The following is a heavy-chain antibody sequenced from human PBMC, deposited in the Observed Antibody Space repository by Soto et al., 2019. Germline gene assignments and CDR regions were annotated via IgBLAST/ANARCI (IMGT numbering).Heavy chain of an antibody. J-gene: IGHJ4*02. CDR3: TQDDFWSGYYIDY. CDR2: IKSKTDGGTT. Sequence: GGSLRLSCAASGFTFSNAWMSWVRQAPGKGLEWVGRIKSKTDGGTTDYAAPVKGRFTISRDDSKNTLYLQMNSLKTEDTAVYYCTQDDFWSGYYIDYWGQGTLVTVSS. D-gene: IGHD3-3*01. CDR1: GFTFSNAW. V-gene: IGHV3-15*01.